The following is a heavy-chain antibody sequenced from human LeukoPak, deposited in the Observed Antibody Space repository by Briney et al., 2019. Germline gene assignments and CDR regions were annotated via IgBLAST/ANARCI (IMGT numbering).Heavy chain of an antibody. D-gene: IGHD5-12*01. J-gene: IGHJ4*02. CDR3: ARDRSGYDY. CDR2: INPSGGRT. V-gene: IGHV1-46*01. CDR1: GYSFITYY. Sequence: ASVKVSSKASGYSFITYYMHWVRQAPGQGLEWMGTINPSGGRTTYAQNFQGRITVTRDTSTSTVYMELSSLRFEDTAVYYCARDRSGYDYWGQGTLVTASS.